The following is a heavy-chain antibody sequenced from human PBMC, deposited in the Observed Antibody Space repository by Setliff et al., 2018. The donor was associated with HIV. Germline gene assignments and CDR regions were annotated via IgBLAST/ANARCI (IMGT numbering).Heavy chain of an antibody. CDR2: VYNSGIT. CDR1: GGSVSSPGYY. CDR3: ATCRHRPSNWFDP. V-gene: IGHV4-39*07. J-gene: IGHJ5*02. Sequence: PSETLSLTCTVSGGSVSSPGYYRGWIRQPPGKGLEWIGSVYNSGITFKNPSLKSRVTISVDRSGNQFSLRLTSVTAADTAVYYCATCRHRPSNWFDPWGQGTVVTVSS.